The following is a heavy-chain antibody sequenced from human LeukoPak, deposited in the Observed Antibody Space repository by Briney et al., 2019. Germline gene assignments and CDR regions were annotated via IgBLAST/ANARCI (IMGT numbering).Heavy chain of an antibody. D-gene: IGHD3-22*01. CDR2: IKQDGSEK. J-gene: IGHJ3*02. CDR1: GFTFSSYW. CDR3: ARDPGDSSGYFHAFDI. Sequence: GGSLRLSCAASGFTFSSYWMSWVRQAPGKGLEWVANIKQDGSEKYYVDSVKGRFAISRDNAKNSLYLQMNSLRAEDTAVYYCARDPGDSSGYFHAFDIWGQGTMVTVSS. V-gene: IGHV3-7*03.